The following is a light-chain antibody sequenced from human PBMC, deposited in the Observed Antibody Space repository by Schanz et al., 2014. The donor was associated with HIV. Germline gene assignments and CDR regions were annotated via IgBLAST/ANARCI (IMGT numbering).Light chain of an antibody. V-gene: IGKV3-20*01. Sequence: EIVLTQSPGTVALSPGDRITLTCRASQSVSTTSLAWYLHKPGQSPRLLIYGASFRAAGIPDRFSGSGAGTYFTLTISRLEPEDFGVYYTQQYGSSPLTFGPGSKLDVK. CDR2: GAS. CDR1: QSVSTTS. J-gene: IGKJ3*01. CDR3: QQYGSSPLT.